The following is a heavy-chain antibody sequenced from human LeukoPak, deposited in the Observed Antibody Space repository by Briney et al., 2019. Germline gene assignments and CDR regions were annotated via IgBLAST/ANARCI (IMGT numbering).Heavy chain of an antibody. CDR1: GYTFTGYY. D-gene: IGHD1-20*01. J-gene: IGHJ6*02. CDR2: INPNSGGT. Sequence: ASVKVPCKASGYTFTGYYMHWVRQAPGQGLEWMGWINPNSGGTNYAQKFQGRVTMTRDTSISTAYMELSRLRSDDTAVYYCARDPVTGTTPSPNYGMDVWGQGTTVTVSS. V-gene: IGHV1-2*02. CDR3: ARDPVTGTTPSPNYGMDV.